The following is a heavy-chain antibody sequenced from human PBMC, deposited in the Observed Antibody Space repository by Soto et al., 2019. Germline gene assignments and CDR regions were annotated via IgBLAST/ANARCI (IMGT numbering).Heavy chain of an antibody. V-gene: IGHV3-48*03. Sequence: PGGSLRLSCAASKFTFSSFEVNWVRQAPGKGLEWVSYISSTGSLIYYADSVKGRFTISRGNAKNSLFLQMSSLRAEDTAVYNCARLGSYAIDFWGQGTLVTVSS. D-gene: IGHD1-26*01. J-gene: IGHJ4*02. CDR1: KFTFSSFE. CDR2: ISSTGSLI. CDR3: ARLGSYAIDF.